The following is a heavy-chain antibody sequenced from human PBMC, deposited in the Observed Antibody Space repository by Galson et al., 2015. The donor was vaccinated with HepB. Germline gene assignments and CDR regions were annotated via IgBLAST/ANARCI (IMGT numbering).Heavy chain of an antibody. Sequence: SLRLSCAASGFTFSDYYMSWIRQAPGKGLEWLSYISSSTIYTNYADSVKGRFTISRDNVKNSMYLQMNSLRAEDTAVYYCARVADSDYGDHAHFDSWGPGTLVTVSS. CDR2: ISSSTIYT. J-gene: IGHJ4*02. CDR3: ARVADSDYGDHAHFDS. CDR1: GFTFSDYY. V-gene: IGHV3-11*06. D-gene: IGHD4-17*01.